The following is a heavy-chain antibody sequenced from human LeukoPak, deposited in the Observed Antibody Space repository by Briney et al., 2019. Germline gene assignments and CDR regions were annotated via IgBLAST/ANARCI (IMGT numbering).Heavy chain of an antibody. Sequence: PSETLSLTCTVSGYSISSGYYWGWIRQPPGKGLEWIGSIYHSGSTYYNPSLKSRVTISVDTSKNQFSLKLSSVTAADTAVYYCARAVHWDYWGQGTLVTASS. D-gene: IGHD7-27*01. V-gene: IGHV4-38-2*02. CDR1: GYSISSGYY. J-gene: IGHJ4*02. CDR3: ARAVHWDY. CDR2: IYHSGST.